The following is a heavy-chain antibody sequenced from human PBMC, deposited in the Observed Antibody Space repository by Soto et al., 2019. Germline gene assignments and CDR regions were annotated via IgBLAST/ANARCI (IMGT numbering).Heavy chain of an antibody. CDR2: IKSKTDGGTT. J-gene: IGHJ6*02. D-gene: IGHD4-17*01. CDR1: GFTFSNAW. Sequence: GGSLRLSCAASGFTFSNAWMNWVRQAPGKGLEWVGRIKSKTDGGTTDYAATVKGRFTISRDDSKNTLYLQMNSLKTEDTAVYYCTTVRGYGDYGGVEIPEYYYYYYGMDVWGQGTTVTVSS. V-gene: IGHV3-15*07. CDR3: TTVRGYGDYGGVEIPEYYYYYYGMDV.